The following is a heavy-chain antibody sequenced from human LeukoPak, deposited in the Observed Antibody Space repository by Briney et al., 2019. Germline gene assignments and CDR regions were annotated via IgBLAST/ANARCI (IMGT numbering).Heavy chain of an antibody. CDR3: AKDSRYYGSGSYR. CDR1: GFTFSSYA. CDR2: IRYDGSNK. Sequence: GGSLRLSCAASGFTFSSYAIHWVRQAPGKGLEWVAFIRYDGSNKYYADSVKGRFTISRDTSKNTLYLQMNSLRAEDTAVYYCAKDSRYYGSGSYRWGQGTLVTVSS. J-gene: IGHJ4*02. D-gene: IGHD3-10*01. V-gene: IGHV3-30*02.